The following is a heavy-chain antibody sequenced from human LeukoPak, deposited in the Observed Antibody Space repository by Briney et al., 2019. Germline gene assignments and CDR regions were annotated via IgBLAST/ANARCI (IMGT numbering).Heavy chain of an antibody. Sequence: GASVKVSCKASGYTFTSYGISWVRQAPGQGLEWMGWISAYHGDTNYAQKLQGRVTMTTDTSTSTAYMELRSLRSDDTAVYYCARDMDYYGSRSYYAWTDAFDIWGQGTMVTVSS. V-gene: IGHV1-18*01. CDR2: ISAYHGDT. CDR1: GYTFTSYG. D-gene: IGHD3-10*01. J-gene: IGHJ3*02. CDR3: ARDMDYYGSRSYYAWTDAFDI.